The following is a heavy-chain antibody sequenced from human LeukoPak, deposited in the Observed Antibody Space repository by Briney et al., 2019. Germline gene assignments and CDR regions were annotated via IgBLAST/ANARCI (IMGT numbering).Heavy chain of an antibody. V-gene: IGHV1-8*01. J-gene: IGHJ4*02. D-gene: IGHD6-19*01. CDR2: MNPENSNT. CDR1: GYTFSSND. Sequence: ASVKVSCKASGYTFSSNDINWVRQATGQGLEWMGWMNPENSNTGYAEKFQGRVTLTRDTSINTAYMELSSLGSEDTAVYYCARRYAGGWTDHWGQGTLVTVSS. CDR3: ARRYAGGWTDH.